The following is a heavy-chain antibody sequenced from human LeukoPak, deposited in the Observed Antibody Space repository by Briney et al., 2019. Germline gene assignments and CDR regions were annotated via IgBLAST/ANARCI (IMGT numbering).Heavy chain of an antibody. D-gene: IGHD3-22*01. CDR2: IWADGAP. J-gene: IGHJ4*02. Sequence: SETLSLTCTVSGGSISSYYWSWIRQPAGKGLEWIGRIWADGAPTYRPSLKSRVTISVDTSKNQFSLRLSSVTAADTAVYYCARGRDSRGYQFMGFDSWGQGTLVTVSS. V-gene: IGHV4-4*07. CDR3: ARGRDSRGYQFMGFDS. CDR1: GGSISSYY.